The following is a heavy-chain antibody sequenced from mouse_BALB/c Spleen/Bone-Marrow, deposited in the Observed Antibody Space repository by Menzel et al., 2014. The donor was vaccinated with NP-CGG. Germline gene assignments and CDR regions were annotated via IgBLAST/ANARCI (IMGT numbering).Heavy chain of an antibody. CDR1: GYTFTNYW. D-gene: IGHD1-1*01. CDR3: ARHYYGSSDAMDY. Sequence: QVQLQQSGAELVKPGASVKLSCMTSGYTFTNYWIQWVKQRPGQGLGWIGEIFPGTGTTYYNEKFKGKATLTIDTSSSTAYMQLSSLTSEDSAVYFCARHYYGSSDAMDYWGQGTSVTVPS. J-gene: IGHJ4*01. CDR2: IFPGTGTT. V-gene: IGHV1S132*01.